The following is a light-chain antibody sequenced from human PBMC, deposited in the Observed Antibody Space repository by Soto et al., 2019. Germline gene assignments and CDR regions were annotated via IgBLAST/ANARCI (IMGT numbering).Light chain of an antibody. CDR3: ASWTTSTAMI. J-gene: IGLJ2*01. V-gene: IGLV2-14*03. CDR2: DIN. CDR1: SSDIGAYNF. Sequence: QSALTQPASVSGSPGQSITISCTGTSSDIGAYNFVSWYQQHPGKAPKLMLYDINIPPSVVSNRFCGSKSGNTASLTIAGLQAEDEADYYCASWTTSTAMIFGGGTKVTVL.